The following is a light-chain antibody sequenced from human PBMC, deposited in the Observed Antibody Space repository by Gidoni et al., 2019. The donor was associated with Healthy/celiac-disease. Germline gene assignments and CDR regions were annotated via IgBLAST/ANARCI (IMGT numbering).Light chain of an antibody. V-gene: IGLV2-11*01. CDR3: CSYAGSRV. J-gene: IGLJ3*02. CDR1: SSDVGGYNY. Sequence: QSALTQPRSVSGSPGQSVTISCTGTSSDVGGYNYVSWYHQHPGKAPKLMIYDVSKRPSGVPDRFSGSKSGNTASLTISGLQAEDEADYYCCSYAGSRVFGGGTKLTVL. CDR2: DVS.